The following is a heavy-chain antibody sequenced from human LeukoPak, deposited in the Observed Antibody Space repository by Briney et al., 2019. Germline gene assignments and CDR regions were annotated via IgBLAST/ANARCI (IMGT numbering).Heavy chain of an antibody. CDR1: SGSISTYY. V-gene: IGHV4-59*08. CDR3: ARRRTTGLSGYMDV. J-gene: IGHJ6*03. CDR2: IDYSGST. Sequence: SETLSLTCAVSSGSISTYYWSWIRQPPGKGPEWIGDIDYSGSTNYNPSLKSRVTISVGTSKNQFSLNLTSVTAADTAVYYCARRRTTGLSGYMDVWGKGTTVTVSS. D-gene: IGHD2-2*01.